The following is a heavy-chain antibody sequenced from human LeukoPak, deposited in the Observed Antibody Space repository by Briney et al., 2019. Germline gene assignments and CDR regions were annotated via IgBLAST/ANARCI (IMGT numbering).Heavy chain of an antibody. V-gene: IGHV3-53*01. CDR1: GITVSNNY. CDR2: IYPGGTT. J-gene: IGHJ3*02. CDR3: ARSIQLDPWGAFDI. Sequence: GGSLRLSCAASGITVSNNYIACVRQAPGKGLEWVSVIYPGGTTYYPDSVKGRFTFSRDNSKNTLYLQMTSLRAEDTAVYYCARSIQLDPWGAFDIWGQGTMVTVSS. D-gene: IGHD1-1*01.